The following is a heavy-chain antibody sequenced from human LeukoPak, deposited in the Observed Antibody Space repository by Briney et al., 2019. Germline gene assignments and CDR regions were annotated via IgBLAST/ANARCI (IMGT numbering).Heavy chain of an antibody. J-gene: IGHJ3*02. CDR1: GGSISSYY. Sequence: NPSETLSLTCTVSGGSISSYYWSWIRQPPGKGLEWIGYIYYSGSTNYNPSLKSRVTISVDTSKNQFSLKLSSVTAADTAVYYCRGIRSSTSCFQAHDAFDIWGQGTMVTVSS. D-gene: IGHD2-2*01. CDR3: RGIRSSTSCFQAHDAFDI. V-gene: IGHV4-59*08. CDR2: IYYSGST.